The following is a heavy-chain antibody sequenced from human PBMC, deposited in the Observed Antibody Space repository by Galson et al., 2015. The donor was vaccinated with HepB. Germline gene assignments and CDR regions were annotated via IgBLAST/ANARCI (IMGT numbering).Heavy chain of an antibody. Sequence: SVKVSCKASGYTFTRYGISWVRQAPGQGRVWMGWISAYNGSTNYAQKLQGRVTMTTATSTSTAYMELRSLRSDDTAVYYCARAAGYSSGWWAGYFDYWGKGTLVTVSS. J-gene: IGHJ4*02. D-gene: IGHD6-19*01. CDR2: ISAYNGST. CDR3: ARAAGYSSGWWAGYFDY. V-gene: IGHV1-18*01. CDR1: GYTFTRYG.